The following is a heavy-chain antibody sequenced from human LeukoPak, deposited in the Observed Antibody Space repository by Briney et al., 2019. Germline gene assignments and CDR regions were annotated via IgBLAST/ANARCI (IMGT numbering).Heavy chain of an antibody. Sequence: KPGGSLRLSCAASGFTFSDYYMSWIRQAPGKGLEWVSYISSSSSYTNYADSVKGRFTISRDNAKNSLYLQMNSLRAEDTAVYYCASSPRLSGSYSSWGQGTLVTVSS. D-gene: IGHD1-26*01. CDR1: GFTFSDYY. CDR3: ASSPRLSGSYSS. V-gene: IGHV3-11*03. CDR2: ISSSSSYT. J-gene: IGHJ4*02.